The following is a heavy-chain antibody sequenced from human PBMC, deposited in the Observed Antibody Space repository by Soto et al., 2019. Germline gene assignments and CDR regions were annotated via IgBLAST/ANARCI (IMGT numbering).Heavy chain of an antibody. V-gene: IGHV3-33*01. CDR1: GFTFNTYS. CDR2: IWYDGTQK. Sequence: PGGSLRLSCEASGFTFNTYSMHWVRQPPGKGLEWLAAIWYDGTQKYYADSVKGRFIISTDNSKKPLYLEMNSLRAEDTAVYYCARAGGTTVTGLWHFDSWGQGTLVTVSS. CDR3: ARAGGTTVTGLWHFDS. D-gene: IGHD4-17*01. J-gene: IGHJ4*02.